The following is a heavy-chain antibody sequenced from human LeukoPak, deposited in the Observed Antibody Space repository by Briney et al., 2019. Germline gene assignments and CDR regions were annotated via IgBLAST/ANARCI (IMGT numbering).Heavy chain of an antibody. D-gene: IGHD6-13*01. CDR1: GGSIGTNY. Sequence: SETLSLTCSVSGGSIGTNYWSWIRQVPGKGLEWIGYSPYSGSSNYNPSLKSRVTISVDTSKTQFSLYLNSVTAADTAVYYCARSDTHHIHSSSWHFDYCGQGTLVTVSS. J-gene: IGHJ4*02. CDR3: ARSDTHHIHSSSWHFDY. V-gene: IGHV4-59*01. CDR2: SPYSGSS.